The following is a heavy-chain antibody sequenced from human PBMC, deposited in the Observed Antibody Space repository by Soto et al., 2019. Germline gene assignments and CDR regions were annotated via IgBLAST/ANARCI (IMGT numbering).Heavy chain of an antibody. D-gene: IGHD3-3*01. CDR2: ISGSGGST. J-gene: IGHJ5*02. V-gene: IGHV3-23*01. Sequence: EVQLLESGGGLVQPGGSLRLSCAASGFTFSSYAMRWVRQAPGKGLEWVSAISGSGGSTYYADSVKGRFTISRDNSKNTLYLQMNSLRAEDTAVYYCAKDPDYDFWSGYPNWFDPWGQGTLVTVSS. CDR1: GFTFSSYA. CDR3: AKDPDYDFWSGYPNWFDP.